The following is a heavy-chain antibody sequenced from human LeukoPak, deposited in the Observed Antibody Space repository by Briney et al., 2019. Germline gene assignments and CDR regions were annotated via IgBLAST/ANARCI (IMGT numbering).Heavy chain of an antibody. J-gene: IGHJ5*02. V-gene: IGHV3-73*01. CDR2: IRSKANSYAT. CDR3: SGSYVYNWFDP. CDR1: GFTFSGSA. Sequence: GGSLRLSCAASGFTFSGSAMHWVRRASGKGLEWVGSIRSKANSYATAYAASVKGRFTISRDDSKNTAYLQMNSLKTEDTAVYYCSGSYVYNWFDPWGQGTLVTVSS. D-gene: IGHD3-10*01.